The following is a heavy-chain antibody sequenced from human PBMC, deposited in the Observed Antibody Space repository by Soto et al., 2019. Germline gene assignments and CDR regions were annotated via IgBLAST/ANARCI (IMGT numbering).Heavy chain of an antibody. CDR3: AKTYSSGRGAFDV. CDR1: GFTFSSYS. J-gene: IGHJ3*01. Sequence: EVQLVESGGGLVQPGGSLRLSCAASGFTFSSYSMNWVRQAPGKGLEWVSYISSGSSTIYYADSVKGRFTISRDNAQNSLYLQMNSLRAEDMAVYYCAKTYSSGRGAFDVWGQGTMVTVSS. CDR2: ISSGSSTI. D-gene: IGHD6-19*01. V-gene: IGHV3-48*01.